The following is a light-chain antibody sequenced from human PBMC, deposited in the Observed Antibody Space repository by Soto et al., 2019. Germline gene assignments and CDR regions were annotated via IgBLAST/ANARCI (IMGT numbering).Light chain of an antibody. CDR2: DAT. Sequence: EMVLTQSPGTLSLSPGERATLSCRASQSLTNNYLAWYQQKPGQAPRLLIYDATSRATGIPDRFSGRGSETDFTLTISRLEPEDFAVYYCQQYGSSLPVTFGGGTNVEIK. CDR3: QQYGSSLPVT. V-gene: IGKV3-20*01. CDR1: QSLTNNY. J-gene: IGKJ4*01.